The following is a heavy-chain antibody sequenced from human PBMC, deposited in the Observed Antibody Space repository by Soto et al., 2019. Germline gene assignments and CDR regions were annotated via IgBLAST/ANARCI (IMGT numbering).Heavy chain of an antibody. CDR3: ARWNWNQTLYGMDV. CDR2: INPNSGGT. V-gene: IGHV1-2*04. Sequence: QVQLVQSGAEVKKPGSSVKVSCKASGGTFSSYAISWVRQAPGQGLEWMGGINPNSGGTNYAQKFQGWVTMTRDTSISTAYMELSRLRSDDTAVYYCARWNWNQTLYGMDVWGQGTTVTVSS. D-gene: IGHD1-1*01. J-gene: IGHJ6*02. CDR1: GGTFSSYA.